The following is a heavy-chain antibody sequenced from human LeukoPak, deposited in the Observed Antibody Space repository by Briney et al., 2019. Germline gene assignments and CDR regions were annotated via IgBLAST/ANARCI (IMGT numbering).Heavy chain of an antibody. J-gene: IGHJ4*02. CDR2: ISYDGSNK. CDR1: GFTFDDYA. CDR3: ARDHLPGIVVADRDY. V-gene: IGHV3-30*04. D-gene: IGHD6-19*01. Sequence: PGGPLRLSCAASGFTFDDYAMHWVRQAPGKGLEWVAVISYDGSNKYYADSVKGRFTISRDNSKNTLYLQMNSLRAEGTAVYYCARDHLPGIVVADRDYWGQGTLVTVSS.